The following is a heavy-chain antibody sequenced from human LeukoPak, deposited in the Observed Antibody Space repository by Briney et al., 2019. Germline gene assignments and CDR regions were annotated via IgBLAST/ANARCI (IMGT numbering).Heavy chain of an antibody. CDR2: IYPGDSDT. J-gene: IGHJ3*02. D-gene: IGHD3-16*01. V-gene: IGHV5-51*01. Sequence: GESLKISCQGSGYSFTTFWIGWVRQMPGKGLEWVGIIYPGDSDTIYSPSFQGQVTISADKSISTAYLQWSSLKASDTAMYYCATRDFGSDAFDIWGQGTMVTVSS. CDR3: ATRDFGSDAFDI. CDR1: GYSFTTFW.